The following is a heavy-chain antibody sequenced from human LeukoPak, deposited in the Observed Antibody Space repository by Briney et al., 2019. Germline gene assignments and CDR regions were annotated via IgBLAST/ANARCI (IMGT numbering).Heavy chain of an antibody. CDR3: ARQDCTSTSCFPLDH. D-gene: IGHD2-2*01. J-gene: IGHJ4*02. CDR2: IYYSGST. V-gene: IGHV4-39*01. Sequence: SETLSLTCTVSGGSISSSSYYWSWIRQPPGKSLEWIGKIYYSGSTYYNPSLKSRVTISVDTSKNQSSLKLSSVTAADTAVYYCARQDCTSTSCFPLDHWGQGTLVTVSS. CDR1: GGSISSSSYY.